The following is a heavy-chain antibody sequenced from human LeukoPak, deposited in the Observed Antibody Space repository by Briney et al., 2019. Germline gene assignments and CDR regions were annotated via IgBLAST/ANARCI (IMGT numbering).Heavy chain of an antibody. D-gene: IGHD3-22*01. Sequence: PAETLSLTCTVSGGSISSGDYYWSWIRQPPGKGLEWIGYIYYSGSTYYNPSLKSRVTISVDTSKNQFSLKLSSVTAADTAVYYCARGRTGSDYYDSSGYFYWYFDLWGRGTLVTVSS. CDR2: IYYSGST. CDR1: GGSISSGDYY. CDR3: ARGRTGSDYYDSSGYFYWYFDL. V-gene: IGHV4-30-4*01. J-gene: IGHJ2*01.